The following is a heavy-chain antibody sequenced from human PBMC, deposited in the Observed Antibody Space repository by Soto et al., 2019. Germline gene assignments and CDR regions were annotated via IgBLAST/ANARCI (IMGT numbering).Heavy chain of an antibody. V-gene: IGHV3-73*02. CDR2: IRSKANSYAT. Sequence: EVQLVESGGGLVQPGGSLKLSCAASGFTFSGSAMHWVRQASGKGLEWVGRIRSKANSYATAYAASVKGRFTISRDDSKNTAYLQMNSLKTEDTAVYYCTSYYYGDLTPYYYYGMDVWGQGTTVTVSS. D-gene: IGHD3-10*01. CDR3: TSYYYGDLTPYYYYGMDV. J-gene: IGHJ6*02. CDR1: GFTFSGSA.